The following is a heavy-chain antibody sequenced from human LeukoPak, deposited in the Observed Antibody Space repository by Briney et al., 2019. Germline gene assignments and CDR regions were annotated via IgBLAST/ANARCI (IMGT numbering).Heavy chain of an antibody. J-gene: IGHJ3*02. CDR2: ISDRGGAT. CDR1: GFTFSNHA. CDR3: ARGRGVMADGGNFDI. V-gene: IGHV3-23*01. Sequence: GGSLRLSCAASGFTFSNHAMSWVRQAPAKGLEWVSAISDRGGATYYADSVKGRFTISRDNSKNTLSLQMNSLRAEDTAVYYCARGRGVMADGGNFDIWGQGLMVAVSS. D-gene: IGHD5-24*01.